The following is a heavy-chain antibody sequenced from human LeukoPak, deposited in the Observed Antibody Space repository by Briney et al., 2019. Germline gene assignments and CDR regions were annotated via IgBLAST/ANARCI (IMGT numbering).Heavy chain of an antibody. Sequence: ASVKVSCKASGYTFTSYAMNWVRQAPGQGLEWMGWIDTNTGNPTYAQGFTGRFVFSLDTSVSTAYLQISSLKAEDTAVYYCARGYKYGGTLSAIDYWGQGTLVTVSS. J-gene: IGHJ4*02. CDR1: GYTFTSYA. V-gene: IGHV7-4-1*02. D-gene: IGHD3-16*01. CDR3: ARGYKYGGTLSAIDY. CDR2: IDTNTGNP.